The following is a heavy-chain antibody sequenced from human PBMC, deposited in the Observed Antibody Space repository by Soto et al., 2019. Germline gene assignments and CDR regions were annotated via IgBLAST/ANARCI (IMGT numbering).Heavy chain of an antibody. CDR1: GGSISSSY. J-gene: IGHJ5*02. Sequence: SETLSLTCTVSGGSISSSYWSWIRQPPGKGLEWIGEINYSGSTNYNPSLKSRVTISVDASKNQFSLKLSSVTAADTAVYYCAICGGDDRTTGDGWFDPWGQGTLVTVSS. V-gene: IGHV4-59*12. CDR2: INYSGST. D-gene: IGHD1-1*01. CDR3: AICGGDDRTTGDGWFDP.